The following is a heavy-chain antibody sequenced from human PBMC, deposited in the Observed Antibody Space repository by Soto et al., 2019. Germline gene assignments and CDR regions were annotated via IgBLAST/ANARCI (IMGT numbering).Heavy chain of an antibody. J-gene: IGHJ4*02. D-gene: IGHD2-8*02. CDR3: AIYKSTGLFDY. CDR1: GGSFSGYY. V-gene: IGHV4-34*01. CDR2: INHSGST. Sequence: QVQLQQWGAGLLKPSETLSLTCAVYGGSFSGYYWTWIRQPPGTGLEWIGEINHSGSTNYNPSNNSRVTIAGDTTKNQFSLKPTSVAAADMAVYYCAIYKSTGLFDYWGQGTLVTVSS.